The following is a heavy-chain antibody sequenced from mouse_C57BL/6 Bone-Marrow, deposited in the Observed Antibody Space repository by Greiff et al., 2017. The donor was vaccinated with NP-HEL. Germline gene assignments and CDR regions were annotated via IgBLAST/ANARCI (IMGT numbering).Heavy chain of an antibody. CDR3: TTTVVEDYAMDY. D-gene: IGHD1-1*01. Sequence: VQLQQSGAELVRPGASVKLSCTASGFNIKDYYMHWVKQRPEQGLEWIGRIDPEDGDTEYAPKFQGKATMTADTSSNTAYLQLSSLTSEDTAVYYCTTTVVEDYAMDYWGQGTSVTVSS. CDR1: GFNIKDYY. J-gene: IGHJ4*01. V-gene: IGHV14-1*01. CDR2: IDPEDGDT.